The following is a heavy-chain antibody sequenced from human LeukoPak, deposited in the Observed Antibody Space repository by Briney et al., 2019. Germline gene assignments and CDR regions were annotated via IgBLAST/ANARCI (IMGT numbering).Heavy chain of an antibody. CDR3: ATRHEYSYPY. CDR1: GFTFYNYA. D-gene: IGHD5-18*01. V-gene: IGHV3-64*02. CDR2: IGGNGDTS. Sequence: GGSLRLSCVASGFTFYNYAMHWVRQAPGKGLEYVSAIGGNGDTSYYADSAKGRFTISRDNSKNTVYLQLGSLRTEDMAVYYCATRHEYSYPYWGQGTLVTVSS. J-gene: IGHJ4*02.